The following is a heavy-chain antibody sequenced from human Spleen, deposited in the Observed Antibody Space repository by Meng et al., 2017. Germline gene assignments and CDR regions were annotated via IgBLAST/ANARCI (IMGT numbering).Heavy chain of an antibody. V-gene: IGHV4-4*02. Sequence: SETLSLTFAVSGGSISSDHWWSWVRQPPGKGLEWSGEINHSGSTNYNPSLKNRVTIPVDTSKNQFSLTLTSVTAADTAVYYCARDGPLLLGGGARYDYYYGMDVWGQGTTVTVSS. J-gene: IGHJ6*02. CDR1: GGSISSDHW. CDR3: ARDGPLLLGGGARYDYYYGMDV. CDR2: INHSGST. D-gene: IGHD3-10*01.